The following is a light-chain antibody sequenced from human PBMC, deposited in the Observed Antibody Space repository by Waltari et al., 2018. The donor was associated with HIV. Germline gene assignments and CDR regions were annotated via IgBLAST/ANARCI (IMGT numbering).Light chain of an antibody. CDR2: EVS. Sequence: QSALTQPASVSGSPGQSITISCTGTSSDVGAYNSVSWYQQPPGKAPKLMIYEVSSRPSGISNRFSGSKSGNTASLTISGLQAEDEADYFCSSKRGTVTLHVFGTGTEVTVV. CDR1: SSDVGAYNS. J-gene: IGLJ1*01. V-gene: IGLV2-14*01. CDR3: SSKRGTVTLHV.